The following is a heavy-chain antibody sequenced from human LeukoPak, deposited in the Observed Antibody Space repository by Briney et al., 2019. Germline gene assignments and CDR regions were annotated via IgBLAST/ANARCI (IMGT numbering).Heavy chain of an antibody. J-gene: IGHJ5*02. Sequence: GGSLKISCKGSGYSFTSYWIGWVRQMPGKGLEWMGIIYPGDSDTRYSPSFQGQVTISADKSISTAYLQWSSLKASDTAMYYCARQGDYDFWSGYYTAGWFDPWGQGTLVTVSS. CDR2: IYPGDSDT. CDR3: ARQGDYDFWSGYYTAGWFDP. CDR1: GYSFTSYW. V-gene: IGHV5-51*01. D-gene: IGHD3-3*01.